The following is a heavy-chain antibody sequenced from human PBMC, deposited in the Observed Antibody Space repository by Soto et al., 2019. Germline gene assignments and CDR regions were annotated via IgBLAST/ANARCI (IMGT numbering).Heavy chain of an antibody. CDR3: AHRSMIRGDSDS. CDR2: IDGDDEK. V-gene: IGHV2-5*02. D-gene: IGHD3-10*01. Sequence: QITLKESGPTLMKPTQTLTLTCSFSGFSLSTNVVAVGWIRQPPEKALEWLALIDGDDEKRYSPSLKSRLTINKDTSKNHVLLAMTNIDPGDTATYHCAHRSMIRGDSDSWGQGTLVTVSS. J-gene: IGHJ4*02. CDR1: GFSLSTNVVA.